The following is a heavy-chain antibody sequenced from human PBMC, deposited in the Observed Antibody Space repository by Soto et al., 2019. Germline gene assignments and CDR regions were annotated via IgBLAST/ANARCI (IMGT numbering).Heavy chain of an antibody. Sequence: QGQLVQSGGEVKKPGASVKVSCKASGYTFTRYGISWVRQAPGQGLEWMGWISGYNGYTKYAQKFQGRVTMTVDTPTTTAYMELRSLTSDDRAVYYCAKNGQPPYYYYGMDVWGQGTTVTVSS. CDR1: GYTFTRYG. V-gene: IGHV1-18*01. CDR3: AKNGQPPYYYYGMDV. CDR2: ISGYNGYT. J-gene: IGHJ6*02. D-gene: IGHD2-8*01.